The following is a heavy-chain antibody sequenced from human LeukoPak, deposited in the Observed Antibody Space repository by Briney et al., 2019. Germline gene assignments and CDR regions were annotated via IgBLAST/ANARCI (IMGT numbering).Heavy chain of an antibody. CDR3: AKGSSGWYDIDY. D-gene: IGHD6-19*01. J-gene: IGHJ4*02. Sequence: PGGSLRLSCAASGFTFSSYAMSWVRQAPGKGLERVSAISGSGGSTYYADSVKGRYTISRDNSKNTLYLQMNSLRAEDTAVYYCAKGSSGWYDIDYWGQGTLVTVSS. CDR2: ISGSGGST. V-gene: IGHV3-23*01. CDR1: GFTFSSYA.